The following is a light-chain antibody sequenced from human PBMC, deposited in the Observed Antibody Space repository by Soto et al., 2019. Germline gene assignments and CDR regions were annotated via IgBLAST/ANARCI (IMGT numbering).Light chain of an antibody. J-gene: IGLJ2*01. Sequence: QSALTQPASVSGSPGQSITISCTGTSSDVGSYNYVSWYQQHPGKAPKLMIYEVRNRPSGVSNRFSGSKSGNTASLTISGLQAEDEADYYCSSYTSSSTRVFGGGTKLTVL. V-gene: IGLV2-14*01. CDR3: SSYTSSSTRV. CDR2: EVR. CDR1: SSDVGSYNY.